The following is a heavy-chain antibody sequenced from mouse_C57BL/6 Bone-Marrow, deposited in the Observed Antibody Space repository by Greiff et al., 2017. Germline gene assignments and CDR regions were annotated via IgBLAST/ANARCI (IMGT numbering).Heavy chain of an antibody. CDR2: ISDGGSYT. V-gene: IGHV5-4*01. Sequence: EVKVVESGGGLVKPGGSLKLSCAASGFTFSSYAMSWVRQTPEKRLEWVATISDGGSYTYYPDNVKGRFTISRDNAKNNLYLQMSHLKSEDTAMYYCARDPFLYYYAMDYWGQGTSVTVSS. J-gene: IGHJ4*01. CDR1: GFTFSSYA. CDR3: ARDPFLYYYAMDY.